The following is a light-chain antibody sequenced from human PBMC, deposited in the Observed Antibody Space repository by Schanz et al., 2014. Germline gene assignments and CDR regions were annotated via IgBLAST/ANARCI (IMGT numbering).Light chain of an antibody. J-gene: IGLJ2*01. V-gene: IGLV2-14*02. CDR1: SSDVGNYNV. CDR3: SSYTSSSTRV. CDR2: EGS. Sequence: QSALTQPASVSGSPGRSITISCTGTSSDVGNYNVVSWYQQHPGKAPRLMIYEGSKRPLGVSNRFSGSTSGNTASLTISGLQAEDEADYYCSSYTSSSTRVFGGGTKLTVL.